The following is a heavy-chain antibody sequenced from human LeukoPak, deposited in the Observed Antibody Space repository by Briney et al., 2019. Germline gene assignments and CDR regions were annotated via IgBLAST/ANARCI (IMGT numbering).Heavy chain of an antibody. Sequence: PSETLSLTCTVSGGSISSYYWSWIRQPAGKGLEWIGRIYTSGGTNYNPSLKSRVTMSVDTSKNQFSLKLSSVTAADTAVYYCARGRQGGSSSIYYYYYMDVWGKGTTVTVSS. J-gene: IGHJ6*03. CDR3: ARGRQGGSSSIYYYYYMDV. D-gene: IGHD6-6*01. V-gene: IGHV4-4*07. CDR2: IYTSGGT. CDR1: GGSISSYY.